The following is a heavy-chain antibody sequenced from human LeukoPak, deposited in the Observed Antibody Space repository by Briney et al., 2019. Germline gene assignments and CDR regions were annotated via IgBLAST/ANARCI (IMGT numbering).Heavy chain of an antibody. CDR1: GFTFSSYG. CDR2: IRYDGSNK. D-gene: IGHD4-17*01. J-gene: IGHJ4*02. Sequence: GGSLRLSCAASGFTFSSYGMHWVRQAPGKGLEWVAFIRYDGSNKYYADSVKGRFTISRDNSKNSLYLQMNSLRAEDTAVYYCARDRLHYGEYEKTFDYWGQGTLVTVSS. CDR3: ARDRLHYGEYEKTFDY. V-gene: IGHV3-30*02.